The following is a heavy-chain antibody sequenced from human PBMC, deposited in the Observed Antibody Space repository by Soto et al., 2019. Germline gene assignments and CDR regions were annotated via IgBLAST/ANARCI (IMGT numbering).Heavy chain of an antibody. CDR1: GGSISSGAYS. J-gene: IGHJ4*02. V-gene: IGHV4-30-2*01. Sequence: NPSETLSLTCAVSGGSISSGAYSWSWIRQPPGKGLEWIGYIYHSGSTSYSPSLKSRVTISVDRSKNQFSLKLTSVTAADTAVYYCARVAVGYDFDYWGQGTLVTVSS. CDR2: IYHSGST. CDR3: ARVAVGYDFDY. D-gene: IGHD5-12*01.